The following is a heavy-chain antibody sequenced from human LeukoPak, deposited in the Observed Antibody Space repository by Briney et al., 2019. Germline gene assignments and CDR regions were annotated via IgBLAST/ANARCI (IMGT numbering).Heavy chain of an antibody. CDR3: ARLGGWHSDY. CDR1: GYNFPNSW. D-gene: IGHD6-19*01. Sequence: GEPLKISCQTSGYNFPNSWIGWVRQMPGKGLEWMGIIYPSDSDTRYSPSFQGQVTISADKSITTAYLQWSSLKASDTAMHYCARLGGWHSDYWGQGTLVTVSS. J-gene: IGHJ4*02. V-gene: IGHV5-51*01. CDR2: IYPSDSDT.